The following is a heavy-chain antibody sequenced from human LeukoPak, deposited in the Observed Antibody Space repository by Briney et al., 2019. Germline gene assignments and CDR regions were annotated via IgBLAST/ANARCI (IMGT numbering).Heavy chain of an antibody. CDR2: IDQDGSEK. D-gene: IGHD2-2*01. J-gene: IGHJ3*01. CDR1: GFMFGRYW. Sequence: PGGSLRLSCAASGFMFGRYWMTWVRQAPGKGLEWVANIDQDGSEKYYVDSVKGRFTISRDNAKNSLYLQTNSLRAEDTAVYYCARDIVPEGLAFELWGQGTMVTVSS. V-gene: IGHV3-7*01. CDR3: ARDIVPEGLAFEL.